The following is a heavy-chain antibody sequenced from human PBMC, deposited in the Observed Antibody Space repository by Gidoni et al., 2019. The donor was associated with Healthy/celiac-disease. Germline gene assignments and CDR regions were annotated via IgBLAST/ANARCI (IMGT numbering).Heavy chain of an antibody. J-gene: IGHJ4*02. Sequence: EVQLLESGGGLVQPGGSLRLSCVASGVTFTNYAMSWVRQAPGKGLEWVSSFSGSGGNTFYADSVKGRFTISRDISKNTLYLQMNSLRDEDTAVYYCAKGPQREGPQRIAMKLVVVPRYFFDYWGQGTLVPVSS. V-gene: IGHV3-23*01. D-gene: IGHD3-22*01. CDR2: FSGSGGNT. CDR3: AKGPQREGPQRIAMKLVVVPRYFFDY. CDR1: GVTFTNYA.